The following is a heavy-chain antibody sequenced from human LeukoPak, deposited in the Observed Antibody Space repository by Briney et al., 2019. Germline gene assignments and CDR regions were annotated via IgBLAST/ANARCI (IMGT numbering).Heavy chain of an antibody. V-gene: IGHV1-2*02. CDR2: INPNSGGT. Sequence: ASVKVSCKASGYTFTGYYMHWVRQAPGQGLEWMGWINPNSGGTNYAQKFQGRVTMTRDTSISTAYMELSSLRSEDTAVYYCARGKPRDIVVVVAATFYLDWFDPWGQGTLVTVSS. CDR1: GYTFTGYY. CDR3: ARGKPRDIVVVVAATFYLDWFDP. J-gene: IGHJ5*02. D-gene: IGHD2-15*01.